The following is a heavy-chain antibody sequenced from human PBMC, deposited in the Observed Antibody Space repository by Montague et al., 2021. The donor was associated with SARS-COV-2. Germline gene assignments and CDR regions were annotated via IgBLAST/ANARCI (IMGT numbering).Heavy chain of an antibody. D-gene: IGHD3-16*01. V-gene: IGHV3-23*01. CDR2: ISGGSETI. Sequence: SLRLSCAASGFFFSSYVMSWVRQAPGKGLEWVSSISGGSETINYXDSVKGRFTISRDRSKNTLYLQLNNLRADDAAVYYCAKHLVPWYYFDYWGQGTLVTVSS. J-gene: IGHJ4*02. CDR1: GFFFSSYV. CDR3: AKHLVPWYYFDY.